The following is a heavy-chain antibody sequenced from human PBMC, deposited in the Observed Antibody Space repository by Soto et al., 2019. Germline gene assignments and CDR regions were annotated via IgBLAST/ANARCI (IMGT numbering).Heavy chain of an antibody. CDR1: GLPFSNYV. D-gene: IGHD5-12*01. Sequence: GGSLRLSGASSGLPFSNYVMHWVRQAPGKGLVWVSRIDTDGSDTLYADSVKGRFTVSRDNAKNTLYLQMHSLRAEDTATYYCARDGYIGLDHWGQGTLVPVYS. CDR3: ARDGYIGLDH. V-gene: IGHV3-74*01. CDR2: IDTDGSDT. J-gene: IGHJ4*02.